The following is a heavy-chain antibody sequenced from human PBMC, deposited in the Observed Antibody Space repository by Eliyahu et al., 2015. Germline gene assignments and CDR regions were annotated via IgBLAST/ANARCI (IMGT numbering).Heavy chain of an antibody. V-gene: IGHV3-74*01. CDR3: ARGNYYAMDV. J-gene: IGHJ6*02. Sequence: EVQLVESGGGSVQPGGSLRLSXAASGFXFSNYWMHWVRQAPGTGLVWVSRINSDGSSTSYADSVKGRFTISRDNAKNTLYLQMNSLRAEDTAVYYCARGNYYAMDVWGQGTTVTVSS. CDR2: INSDGSST. CDR1: GFXFSNYW.